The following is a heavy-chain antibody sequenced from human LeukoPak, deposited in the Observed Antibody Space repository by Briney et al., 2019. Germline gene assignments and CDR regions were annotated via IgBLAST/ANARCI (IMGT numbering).Heavy chain of an antibody. CDR2: IIPIPGMA. J-gene: IGHJ4*02. CDR1: GGAFSFYA. D-gene: IGHD3-10*01. V-gene: IGHV1-69*04. CDR3: ARAVVVARGLMAYFDY. Sequence: SVKVSCKASGGAFSFYAINWVRQAPGQGLEWMGRIIPIPGMANYAQKFQGRVTITADSSTSTAYMEVSSLRSEDTAVYYCARAVVVARGLMAYFDYWGQGTLVTVSS.